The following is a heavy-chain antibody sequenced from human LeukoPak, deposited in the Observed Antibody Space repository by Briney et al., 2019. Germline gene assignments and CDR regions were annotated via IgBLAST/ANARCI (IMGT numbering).Heavy chain of an antibody. J-gene: IGHJ3*02. CDR1: GFTFSSYS. CDR2: ISSSSSTI. Sequence: GGSLRLSCAASGFTFSSYSMNWGRQAPGKGGEWVSYISSSSSTIYYADSVKGRFTISRDNAKNSLYLQMNSLRAEDTAVYYCARCGSYSYDAFDIWGQGTMVTVSS. V-gene: IGHV3-48*01. D-gene: IGHD1-26*01. CDR3: ARCGSYSYDAFDI.